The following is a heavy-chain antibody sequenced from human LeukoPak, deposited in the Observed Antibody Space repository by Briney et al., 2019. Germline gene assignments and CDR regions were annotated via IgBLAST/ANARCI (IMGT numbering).Heavy chain of an antibody. V-gene: IGHV4-31*03. CDR3: AREVGQGHFDP. J-gene: IGHJ5*02. CDR2: IYSSGSS. Sequence: SETLSLTCSVSGASISFGGYYWSWLRQHPGKGLEWIGYIYSSGSSYYNPSLKSRLVISADTSKNQFFLNMTSVTAADTAVYYCAREVGQGHFDPWGQGTLVIVSS. CDR1: GASISFGGYY.